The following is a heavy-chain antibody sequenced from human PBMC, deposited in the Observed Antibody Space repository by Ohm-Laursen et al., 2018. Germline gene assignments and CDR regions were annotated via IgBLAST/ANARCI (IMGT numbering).Heavy chain of an antibody. D-gene: IGHD5-18*01. V-gene: IGHV2-70*04. CDR1: GFSLSTSGMR. CDR3: ARGLYSLYYYGMDV. J-gene: IGHJ6*02. Sequence: STQTLTLTCTFSGFSLSTSGMRVSWIRQPPGKALEWLARIDWDDDKFYSTSLKTRLTISKDTSKNQVVLTMTNMDPVDTATYYCARGLYSLYYYGMDVWGQGTTVTVSS. CDR2: IDWDDDK.